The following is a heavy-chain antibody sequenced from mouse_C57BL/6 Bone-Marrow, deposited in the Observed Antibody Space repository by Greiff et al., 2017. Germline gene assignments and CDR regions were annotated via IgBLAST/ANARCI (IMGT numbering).Heavy chain of an antibody. CDR1: GFSLTSYG. D-gene: IGHD1-1*01. CDR3: AKGYGSSYDAMDY. J-gene: IGHJ4*01. V-gene: IGHV2-5*01. Sequence: QVQLKESGPGLVQPSQSLSITCTVSGFSLTSYGVHWVRQSPGKGLEWLGVIWRGGSTDYNAAFMSRLSITKDNSKSQVFFKMNSLQADDTAIYYCAKGYGSSYDAMDYWGQGTSVTVSS. CDR2: IWRGGST.